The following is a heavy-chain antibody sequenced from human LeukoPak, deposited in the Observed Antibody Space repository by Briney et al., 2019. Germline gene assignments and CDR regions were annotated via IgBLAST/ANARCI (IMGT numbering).Heavy chain of an antibody. CDR1: GFTFSSYG. CDR2: IWYDGSNR. J-gene: IGHJ3*02. V-gene: IGHV3-30*19. Sequence: GGSLRLSCAASGFTFSSYGMHWVRQAPGKGLEWVAVIWYDGSNRYYADSVKGRFTISRDNSKNTLYLQMNSLRAEDTAVYYCAREGVKLVPAAFDIWGQGTMVTVSS. CDR3: AREGVKLVPAAFDI. D-gene: IGHD1-1*01.